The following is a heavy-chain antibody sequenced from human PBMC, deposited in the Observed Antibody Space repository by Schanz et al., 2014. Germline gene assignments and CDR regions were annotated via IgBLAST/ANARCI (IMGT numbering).Heavy chain of an antibody. CDR2: IYYSGST. V-gene: IGHV4-30-4*01. D-gene: IGHD3-10*02. Sequence: QLQMQESGPGLVRPSQTLSLTCTVSGDSISSGSYYWSWIRQHPGKGLEWIGYIYYSGSTDYNPSLKSRVTMSVDTSKNQFSLKLSSVSAADTAVYYCARHVLPYDAFDIWGQGTVVTVSS. J-gene: IGHJ3*02. CDR3: ARHVLPYDAFDI. CDR1: GDSISSGSYY.